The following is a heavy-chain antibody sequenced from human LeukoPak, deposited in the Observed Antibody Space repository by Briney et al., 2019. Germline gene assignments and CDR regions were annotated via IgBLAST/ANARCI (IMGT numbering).Heavy chain of an antibody. D-gene: IGHD2-21*02. CDR1: GYTFTSYA. J-gene: IGHJ3*02. CDR2: INAGNGNT. CDR3: ARKGDERLAFDI. V-gene: IGHV1-3*01. Sequence: ASVKVSCKASGYTFTSYAMHWVRQAPGQRLEWMGWINAGNGNTKYSQKFQGRVTITRDTSASTAYMELSRLRSEDTAVYYCARKGDERLAFDIWGQGTMVTVSS.